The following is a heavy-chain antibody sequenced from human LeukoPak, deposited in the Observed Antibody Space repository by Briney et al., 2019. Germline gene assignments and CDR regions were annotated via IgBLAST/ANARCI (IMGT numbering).Heavy chain of an antibody. CDR1: GNSITTYW. J-gene: IGHJ3*02. Sequence: HGESLKISCKASGNSITTYWIGWVRQKPGKGLEWMGLIFPGDSDTKYSPSFQSQVTISADKSISTAYLQWSSLKASDTAMYYCATYFAGAETFDIWGQGTMVTVSS. V-gene: IGHV5-51*01. CDR3: ATYFAGAETFDI. D-gene: IGHD3-16*01. CDR2: IFPGDSDT.